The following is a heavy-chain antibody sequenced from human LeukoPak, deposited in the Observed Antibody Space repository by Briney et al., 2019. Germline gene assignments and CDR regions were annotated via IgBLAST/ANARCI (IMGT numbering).Heavy chain of an antibody. V-gene: IGHV2-70*11. CDR1: VFSLSTSGMC. CDR3: ARINYYDSSGYLYYFDY. D-gene: IGHD3-22*01. Sequence: SGPALVKPTQTLTLTCTFSVFSLSTSGMCVSWIRQPPGKALEWLARIDWDDDKYYSTSLKTRLTISKDTSKNQVVLTMTNMDPVDTATYYCARINYYDSSGYLYYFDYWGQGTLVTVSS. J-gene: IGHJ4*02. CDR2: IDWDDDK.